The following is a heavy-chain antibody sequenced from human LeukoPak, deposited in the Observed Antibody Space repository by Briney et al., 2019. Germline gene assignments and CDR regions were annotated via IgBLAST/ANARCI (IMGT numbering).Heavy chain of an antibody. J-gene: IGHJ4*01. CDR1: GFPFSRYG. D-gene: IGHD2-21*01. CDR2: IRYDGKTE. CDR3: AKDLDTVVMQYFDS. V-gene: IGHV3-30*02. Sequence: PGGSLRLSCTGSGFPFSRYGMHWVRQTPGRGLEWVAFIRYDGKTEYYADSVKGRFTIAREDSHSTVHLHMKDLRPDDAAVYFCAKDLDTVVMQYFDSWDHRTLVSVSS.